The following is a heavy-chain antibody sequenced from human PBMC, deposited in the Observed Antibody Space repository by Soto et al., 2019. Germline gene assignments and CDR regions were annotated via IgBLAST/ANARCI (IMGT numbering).Heavy chain of an antibody. CDR2: IYPGDSDT. V-gene: IGHV5-51*01. CDR1: GYSFTSYW. D-gene: IGHD6-13*01. CDR3: AIRGIAAAGTTSYYYYGMCV. J-gene: IGHJ6*02. Sequence: GESLKISCKGSGYSFTSYWIGWVRQMPGKGLEWMGIIYPGDSDTRYSPSFQGQVTISADKSISTAYLQWSSLKASDTAMYYCAIRGIAAAGTTSYYYYGMCVCRQRTTVSVSS.